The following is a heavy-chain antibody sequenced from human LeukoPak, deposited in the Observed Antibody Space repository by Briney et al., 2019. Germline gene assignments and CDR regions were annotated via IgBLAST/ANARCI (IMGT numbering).Heavy chain of an antibody. V-gene: IGHV5-51*01. CDR2: IYPGDSDT. CDR1: GYSFTSYW. J-gene: IGHJ3*02. CDR3: ARLSGYCSSTSCYANDAFDI. D-gene: IGHD2-2*01. Sequence: GESLKISCKGSGYSFTSYWIGWVRRMPGKGLEWMGIIYPGDSDTRYSPSFQGQVTISADKSISTAYLQWSSLKASDTAMYYCARLSGYCSSTSCYANDAFDIWGQGTMVTVSS.